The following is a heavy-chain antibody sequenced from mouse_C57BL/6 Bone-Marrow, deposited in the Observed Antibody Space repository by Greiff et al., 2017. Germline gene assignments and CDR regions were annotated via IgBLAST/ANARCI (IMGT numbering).Heavy chain of an antibody. CDR3: TTEYDYGYYFDY. V-gene: IGHV14-4*01. J-gene: IGHJ2*01. CDR1: GFNIKDDY. CDR2: IDPENGDT. D-gene: IGHD2-4*01. Sequence: VQLQQSGAELVRPGASVKLSCTASGFNIKDDYMHWVKQRPEQGLEWIGWIDPENGDTEYASKFQGKATITADPSSNTAYLQLSSLTSEDTAVYYCTTEYDYGYYFDYWGQGTTLTVSS.